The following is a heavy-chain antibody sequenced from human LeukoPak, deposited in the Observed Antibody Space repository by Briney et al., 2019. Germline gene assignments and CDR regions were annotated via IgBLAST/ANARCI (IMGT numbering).Heavy chain of an antibody. Sequence: GGSLRLSCAASGFTFSSYWMHWVRQAPGKGLVWVSRINSDGSSTSYADSVKGRFTISRDNAKNTLYLQMNSLRAEDTAVYYCARESYGSGFLYYYYGMDVWGQGTTVTVSS. V-gene: IGHV3-74*01. CDR2: INSDGSST. CDR1: GFTFSSYW. J-gene: IGHJ6*02. CDR3: ARESYGSGFLYYYYGMDV. D-gene: IGHD3-10*01.